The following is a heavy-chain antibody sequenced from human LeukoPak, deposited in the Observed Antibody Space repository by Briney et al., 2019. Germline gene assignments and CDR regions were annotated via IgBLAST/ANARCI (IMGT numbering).Heavy chain of an antibody. Sequence: GGSLRLSCVASGFTFSSYSMNWVRQAPGKGLEWVSYISSSSSTVYYADSVKGRFTISRDNAKNSLYLQMNSLRAEDTAVYYCARKSGWYDAFDIWGQGTMVTVSS. CDR2: ISSSSSTV. V-gene: IGHV3-48*01. D-gene: IGHD6-19*01. J-gene: IGHJ3*02. CDR1: GFTFSSYS. CDR3: ARKSGWYDAFDI.